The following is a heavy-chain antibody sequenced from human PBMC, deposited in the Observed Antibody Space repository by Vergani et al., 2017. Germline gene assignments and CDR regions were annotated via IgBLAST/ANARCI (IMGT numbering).Heavy chain of an antibody. D-gene: IGHD6-13*01. V-gene: IGHV4-59*01. CDR1: GGSISSYY. Sequence: QVQLQESGPGLVKPSETLSLTCTVSGGSISSYYWSWIRQPPGKGLEWIGYIDYSGSTNYNTSLKSRVTISVDTSKNQFSLKLSSVTAADTAVYYCARNADSSSYGYYYYYMDVWGKGTTVTVSS. CDR3: ARNADSSSYGYYYYYMDV. CDR2: IDYSGST. J-gene: IGHJ6*03.